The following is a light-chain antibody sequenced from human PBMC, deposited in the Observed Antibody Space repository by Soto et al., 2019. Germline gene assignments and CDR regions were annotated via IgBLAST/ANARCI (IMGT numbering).Light chain of an antibody. Sequence: DIQMTQSPSSLSASVGDRITITCQASQDISNRLNWYHQKPGKAPNLLIYDASNLAAGVPSGFSGSGSGTDFTFTISSLQPEDIGTYYCQHCCTVPYTFGQGTKLEIK. J-gene: IGKJ2*01. CDR3: QHCCTVPYT. V-gene: IGKV1-33*01. CDR1: QDISNR. CDR2: DAS.